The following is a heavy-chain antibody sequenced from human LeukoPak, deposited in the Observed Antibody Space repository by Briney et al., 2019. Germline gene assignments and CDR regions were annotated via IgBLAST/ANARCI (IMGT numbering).Heavy chain of an antibody. V-gene: IGHV3-48*03. J-gene: IGHJ3*02. CDR3: ARRSFALDI. Sequence: PGGSLRLSCAASGFTFSVYEVNWVRPAPGKGLEWISCISSSSGTIYYADSVRGRFTNSRDNAKTSLYLQMNSLRAEDTAVYYCARRSFALDIWGQGTMVTVSS. CDR1: GFTFSVYE. CDR2: ISSSSGTI.